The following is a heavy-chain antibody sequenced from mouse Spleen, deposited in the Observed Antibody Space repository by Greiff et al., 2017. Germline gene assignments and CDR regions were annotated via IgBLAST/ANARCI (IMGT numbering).Heavy chain of an antibody. J-gene: IGHJ2*01. CDR3: ARPLRYYFDY. CDR1: GYTFTSYW. V-gene: IGHV1-7*01. Sequence: VQLQQSGAELAKPGASVKMSCKASGYTFTSYWMHWVKQRPGQGLEWIGYINPSTGYTEYNQKFKDKATLTADKSSSTAYMQLSSLTSEDSAVYYCARPLRYYFDYWGQGTTLTVSS. CDR2: INPSTGYT. D-gene: IGHD3-2*02.